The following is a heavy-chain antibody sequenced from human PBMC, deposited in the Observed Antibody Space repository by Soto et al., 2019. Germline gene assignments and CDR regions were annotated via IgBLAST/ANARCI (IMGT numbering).Heavy chain of an antibody. CDR1: GFTFNNVW. CDR3: TTRVRTTNDN. Sequence: EVLLVESGGGLVKPGGSLRLSCAASGFTFNNVWMNWVRQAPGKGLEWVGRIKSKTEGGTTDYISPVKGRFTISRDDSKNTLFLEMYHLKTEDTAVYYCTTRVRTTNDNWGQGTLVTVSS. V-gene: IGHV3-15*07. D-gene: IGHD1-1*01. CDR2: IKSKTEGGTT. J-gene: IGHJ4*02.